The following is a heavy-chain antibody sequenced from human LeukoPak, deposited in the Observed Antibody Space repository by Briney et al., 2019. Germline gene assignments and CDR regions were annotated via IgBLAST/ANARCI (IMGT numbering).Heavy chain of an antibody. Sequence: PGGSLRLSCAASGFTFSNYWMHWVRQAPGKGLVWVSRINSDGSTTTYADSVQGRFTISRDNAKNTLYLQMNSLRAEDTAVYYCARTVNGVYDYWGRGTLVIVSS. CDR2: INSDGSTT. V-gene: IGHV3-74*03. D-gene: IGHD2-8*01. CDR1: GFTFSNYW. CDR3: ARTVNGVYDY. J-gene: IGHJ4*02.